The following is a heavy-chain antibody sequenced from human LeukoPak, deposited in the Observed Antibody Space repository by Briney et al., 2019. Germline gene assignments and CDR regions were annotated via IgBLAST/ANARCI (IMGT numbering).Heavy chain of an antibody. CDR2: IYTSGST. CDR1: GGSISSYY. J-gene: IGHJ5*02. D-gene: IGHD1-7*01. Sequence: SETLSLTCTVSGGSISSYYWSWIRQPPGKGREWIGYIYTSGSTNYNPSLKRRVTISVDTSKTQFSLNLISVTAADTAVYYCARHPNNWNYSWFDPWGQGTLVTVSS. CDR3: ARHPNNWNYSWFDP. V-gene: IGHV4-4*09.